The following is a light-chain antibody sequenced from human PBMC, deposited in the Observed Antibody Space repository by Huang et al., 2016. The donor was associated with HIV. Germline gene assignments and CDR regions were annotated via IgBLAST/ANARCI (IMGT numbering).Light chain of an antibody. CDR2: GAS. J-gene: IGKJ1*01. CDR1: QSVTSNS. V-gene: IGKV3-20*01. Sequence: EIVLTQSPGTLSLSPGERATLSCRSCQSVTSNSLAWYRWKPGQAPRLRIYGASSRATGIPDRFSGSGSGTDFTLTLSSLDPEDFAVYYCQQYGGSSWTFGQGTKVEIK. CDR3: QQYGGSSWT.